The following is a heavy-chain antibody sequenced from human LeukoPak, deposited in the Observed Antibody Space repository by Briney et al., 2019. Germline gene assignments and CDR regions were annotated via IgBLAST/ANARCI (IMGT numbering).Heavy chain of an antibody. Sequence: GGSLRLPCAASGFTVSSNYMSWVRQAPGKGLEWVSVIYSGGSTYYADSVKGRFTISRDNSKNTLYLQMNSLRAEDTAVYYCATADIVAVPAASTYYYFDYWGQGTLVTVSS. CDR1: GFTVSSNY. CDR2: IYSGGST. V-gene: IGHV3-53*01. J-gene: IGHJ4*02. CDR3: ATADIVAVPAASTYYYFDY. D-gene: IGHD2-2*01.